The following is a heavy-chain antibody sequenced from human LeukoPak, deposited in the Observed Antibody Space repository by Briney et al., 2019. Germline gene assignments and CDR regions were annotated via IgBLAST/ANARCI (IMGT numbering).Heavy chain of an antibody. CDR2: INLNSGGT. Sequence: ASVKVSCKASGYTFTGYYMHWVRQAPGQGLEWMGWINLNSGGTNYAQKFQGRVTMTRDTSITTAYMELSSLRSDDTAVYYCATRDAEYFQYWGQGTLVTVSS. V-gene: IGHV1-2*02. CDR1: GYTFTGYY. CDR3: ATRDAEYFQY. J-gene: IGHJ1*01.